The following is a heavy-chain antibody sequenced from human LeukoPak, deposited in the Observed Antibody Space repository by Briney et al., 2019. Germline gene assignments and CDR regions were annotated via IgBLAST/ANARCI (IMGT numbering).Heavy chain of an antibody. Sequence: ASVKVSCKASGYTFTSYYMHWVRQAPGQGFEWMGIINPSGGSTSYAQKFQGRVTMTRDMSTSTVYMELSSLRSEDTAVYYCARGPRGDYYYMDVWGKGTTVTVSS. CDR2: INPSGGST. CDR1: GYTFTSYY. J-gene: IGHJ6*03. D-gene: IGHD3-16*01. CDR3: ARGPRGDYYYMDV. V-gene: IGHV1-46*01.